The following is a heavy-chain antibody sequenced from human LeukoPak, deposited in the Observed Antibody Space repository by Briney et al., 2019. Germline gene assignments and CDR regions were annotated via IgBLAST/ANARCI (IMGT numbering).Heavy chain of an antibody. V-gene: IGHV4-39*07. D-gene: IGHD2-2*01. Sequence: PSETLSLTCTVSGGSISSGGYYWSWIRQPPGKGLEWIGEINHSGSTNYNPSLKSRVTISVDTSKNQFSLKLSSVTAADTAVYYCARGRREDLNCSSASCYFVYWGQGTLVTVSS. CDR3: ARGRREDLNCSSASCYFVY. CDR1: GGSISSGGYY. CDR2: INHSGST. J-gene: IGHJ4*02.